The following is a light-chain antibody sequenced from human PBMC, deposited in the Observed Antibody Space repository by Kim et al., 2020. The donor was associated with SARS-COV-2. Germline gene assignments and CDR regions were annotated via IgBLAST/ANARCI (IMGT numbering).Light chain of an antibody. CDR1: SIRRYY. CDR3: NSRDSSGSHLVV. V-gene: IGLV3-19*01. CDR2: GKN. J-gene: IGLJ2*01. Sequence: KTVSSRNNGDSIRRYYSGWYQQKQGQAPVLVIYGKNNRPSGIADRFSGSSSGNTASLTITGAQAEDEADYYCNSRDSSGSHLVVFGGGTQLTVL.